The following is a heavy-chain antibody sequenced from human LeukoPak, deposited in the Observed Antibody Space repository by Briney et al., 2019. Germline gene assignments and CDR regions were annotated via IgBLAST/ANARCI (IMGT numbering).Heavy chain of an antibody. D-gene: IGHD2-21*01. V-gene: IGHV3-53*01. CDR3: ARSRSTVIVFDY. Sequence: GGSLRLSCAASGFTVSSNYMSWVRQAPGKGLEWVSVIYSGGSTYYADSEKGRFTISRDNSKNTLYLQMNSLRAEDTAVYYCARSRSTVIVFDYWGQGTLVTVSS. CDR2: IYSGGST. J-gene: IGHJ4*02. CDR1: GFTVSSNY.